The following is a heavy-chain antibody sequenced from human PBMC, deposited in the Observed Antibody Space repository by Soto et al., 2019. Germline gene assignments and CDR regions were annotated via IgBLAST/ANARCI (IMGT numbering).Heavy chain of an antibody. V-gene: IGHV1-69*02. CDR3: ARVAGYYYDSSGKYYFDY. J-gene: IGHJ4*02. CDR1: GGTFSSYT. CDR2: IIPILGIA. D-gene: IGHD3-22*01. Sequence: ASVKVSCKASGGTFSSYTISWGRQAPGQGLEWMGRIIPILGIANYAQKFQGRVTITADKSTSTAYMELSSLRSEDTAVYYCARVAGYYYDSSGKYYFDYWGQGTLVTVSS.